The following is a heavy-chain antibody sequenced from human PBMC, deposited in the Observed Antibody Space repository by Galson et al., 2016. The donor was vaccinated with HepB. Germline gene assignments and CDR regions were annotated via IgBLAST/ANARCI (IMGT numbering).Heavy chain of an antibody. J-gene: IGHJ5*02. D-gene: IGHD2-2*01. CDR2: ISTDTGTT. Sequence: SVKVSCKASGYTFTNYGISWVRQAPGQGLEWMGWISTDTGTTRYAQNLQGRVTMTADTSTNTAYMELKSPRSDDTAVYYCARDWFCIGNSCDDCFDPWGQGSLVTVSS. V-gene: IGHV1-18*01. CDR1: GYTFTNYG. CDR3: ARDWFCIGNSCDDCFDP.